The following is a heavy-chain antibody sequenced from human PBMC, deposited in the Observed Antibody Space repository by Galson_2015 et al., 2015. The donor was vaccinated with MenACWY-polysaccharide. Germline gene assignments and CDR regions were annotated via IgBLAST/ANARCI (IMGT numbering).Heavy chain of an antibody. CDR3: ATGDYVSQGGRSY. J-gene: IGHJ4*02. D-gene: IGHD4-17*01. CDR2: INSGSTTI. CDR1: GFSIHTYT. Sequence: LRLSCAASGFSIHTYTVIWVRQVPGKGLEWLSYINSGSTTIHYADSVKGRFTVSRDNVKNSVYLQMNSLRDGDTALYHCATGDYVSQGGRSYWGQGTLVTVSS. V-gene: IGHV3-48*02.